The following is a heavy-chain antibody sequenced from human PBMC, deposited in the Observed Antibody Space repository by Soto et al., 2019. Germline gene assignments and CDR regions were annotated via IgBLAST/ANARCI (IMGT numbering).Heavy chain of an antibody. V-gene: IGHV3-23*01. CDR2: LVGSGGDK. Sequence: EVQLLESGGGLVQPGGSLRLSCAASGFSFSAYAMNWVRQAPGKGLQWVSGLVGSGGDKNYADSVRGRFTVSRDNSKNTLYLQMNNLRDEDTAVYYCVKDLIANNGVWEAFDMWGRGTKVTVSS. CDR3: VKDLIANNGVWEAFDM. CDR1: GFSFSAYA. D-gene: IGHD2-8*01. J-gene: IGHJ3*02.